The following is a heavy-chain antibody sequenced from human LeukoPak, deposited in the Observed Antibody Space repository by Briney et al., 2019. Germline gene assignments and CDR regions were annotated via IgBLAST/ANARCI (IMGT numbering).Heavy chain of an antibody. CDR2: ISHRGRT. J-gene: IGHJ4*02. V-gene: IGHV4-34*01. CDR3: RYCSGGSCYDY. D-gene: IGHD2-15*01. Sequence: SETLSLTCAVYGGSLSDYYWSWLRQSPGKGLEWVGEISHRGRTYYNLSLKSRVTISIDTSKNQFSLKVNSVSAADYCAREGRYCSGGSCYDYWGQGTLVTVSS. CDR1: GGSLSDYY.